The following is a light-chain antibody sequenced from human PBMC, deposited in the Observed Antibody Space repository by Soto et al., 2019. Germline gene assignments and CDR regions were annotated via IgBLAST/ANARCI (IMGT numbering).Light chain of an antibody. CDR1: QSVSTSY. CDR3: QQYGSSPFT. J-gene: IGKJ4*01. V-gene: IGKV3-20*01. CDR2: GAS. Sequence: EIVLTQSPGTLSLSPGERATLSCRASQSVSTSYLAWYQQKPGQAPRLLIYGASSRATGIPDRFSGSGSGTDFTLTISILEPEDFALYYCQQYGSSPFTFGGGTKVEIK.